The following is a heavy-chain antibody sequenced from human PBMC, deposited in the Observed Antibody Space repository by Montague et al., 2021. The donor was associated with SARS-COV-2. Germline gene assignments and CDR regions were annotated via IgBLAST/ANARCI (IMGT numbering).Heavy chain of an antibody. CDR2: ICDGVRRI. V-gene: IGHV3-74*01. CDR3: VRDGGDDKHDWWFDL. J-gene: IGHJ2*01. D-gene: IGHD2-21*02. Sequence: SLRLSCAASGFNFPRYCMHWVRQSPGLGLEWVARICDGVRRISYADSVRDRFTVSRDNAKNTLSLLMNNLSGEDTAVYYCVRDGGDDKHDWWFDLWGRGTHVSVSS. CDR1: GFNFPRYC.